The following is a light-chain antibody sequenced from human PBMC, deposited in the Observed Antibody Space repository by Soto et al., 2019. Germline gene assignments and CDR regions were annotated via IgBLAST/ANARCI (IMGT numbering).Light chain of an antibody. J-gene: IGLJ1*01. CDR1: SSDVGFYNF. Sequence: QSALTQPPSAXESPGQSLTISCTGTSSDVGFYNFVSWYQQRPGKAPKLVIYEVTKRPSGVPDRFSGSKSGSKASMTVSGLQADDEAEYYCASYAGTKLFVFGSGTKVT. CDR2: EVT. V-gene: IGLV2-8*01. CDR3: ASYAGTKLFV.